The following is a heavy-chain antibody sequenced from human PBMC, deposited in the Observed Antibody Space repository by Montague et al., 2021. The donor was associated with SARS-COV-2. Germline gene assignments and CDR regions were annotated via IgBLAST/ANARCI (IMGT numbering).Heavy chain of an antibody. D-gene: IGHD2-15*01. CDR3: ARGLSLEF. J-gene: IGHJ4*02. CDR2: IKQDGSEK. CDR1: GFTFNSYW. Sequence: SLRLSCAASGFTFNSYWMSWVRQAPGKGLEWVANIKQDGSEKYYVDSVKGRFTISRDNAKNSLYLQINSLRAEDTAVYYCARGLSLEFWGQGTLVTVSS. V-gene: IGHV3-7*03.